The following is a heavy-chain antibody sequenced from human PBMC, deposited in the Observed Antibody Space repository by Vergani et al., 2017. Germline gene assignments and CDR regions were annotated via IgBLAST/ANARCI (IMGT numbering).Heavy chain of an antibody. CDR1: GGSFSGYY. D-gene: IGHD6-19*01. CDR3: ARAYSSGWYGDAFDI. V-gene: IGHV4-34*01. J-gene: IGHJ3*02. Sequence: QVQLQQWGAGLLKPSETLSLTCAVYGGSFSGYYWSWIRQPPGKGLEWIGEINHSGSTNYNPSLKSRVTISVDTSKNQFSLKLCSVTAADTAVYYCARAYSSGWYGDAFDIWGQGTMVTVSS. CDR2: INHSGST.